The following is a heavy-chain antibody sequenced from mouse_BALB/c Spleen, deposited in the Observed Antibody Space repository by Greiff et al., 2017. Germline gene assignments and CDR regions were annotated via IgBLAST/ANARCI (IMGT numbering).Heavy chain of an antibody. CDR2: IWAGGST. CDR3: AREFHYDMDY. V-gene: IGHV2-9*02. Sequence: QVQLKESGPGLVAPSQSLSITCTVSGFSLTSYGVHWVRQPPGKGLAWLGVIWAGGSTNYNSALMSRLSISKDNSKSQVFLKMNSLQTDDTAMYYCAREFHYDMDYWGQGTSVTVSS. J-gene: IGHJ4*01. CDR1: GFSLTSYG.